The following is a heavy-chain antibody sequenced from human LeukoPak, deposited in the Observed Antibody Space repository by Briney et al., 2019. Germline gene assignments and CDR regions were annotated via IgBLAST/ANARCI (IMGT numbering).Heavy chain of an antibody. J-gene: IGHJ4*02. V-gene: IGHV1-18*01. D-gene: IGHD5-18*01. CDR2: ISTYDGNA. Sequence: ALVKVSCKASGYSFTNYGITWVRQAPGQGLEWMGWISTYDGNANYAQKLQGRVTMTTDTSTITAYMELRSLRSDDTAVYYCARAPSGFTYGPGDHWGQGTLVTVSS. CDR1: GYSFTNYG. CDR3: ARAPSGFTYGPGDH.